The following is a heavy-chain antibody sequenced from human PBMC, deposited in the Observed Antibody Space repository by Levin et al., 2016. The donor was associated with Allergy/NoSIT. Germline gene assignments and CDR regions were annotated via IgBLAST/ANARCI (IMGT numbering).Heavy chain of an antibody. CDR3: VKDGTLEVYGPEY. D-gene: IGHD2-8*01. J-gene: IGHJ4*02. Sequence: GESLKISCAASGFRFSDYWMHWVRQVPGKGLEWVSAIADSESTAYYADSVKGRFTISRDNSKNTLYLQMNSLRAEDTAVYFCVKDGTLEVYGPEYWGQGALVTVSS. CDR2: IADSESTA. CDR1: GFRFSDYW. V-gene: IGHV3-23*05.